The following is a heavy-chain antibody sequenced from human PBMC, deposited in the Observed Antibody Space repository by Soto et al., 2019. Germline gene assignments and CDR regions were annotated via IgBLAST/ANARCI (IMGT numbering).Heavy chain of an antibody. CDR2: IWYDGSNK. CDR1: GFTFSSYG. CDR3: AREGFYYDSSGYRKERYYFDY. V-gene: IGHV3-33*01. Sequence: GGSLRLSCAASGFTFSSYGMHWVRQAPGKGLEWVAVIWYDGSNKYYADSVKGRFTISRDNSKNTLYLQMNSLRAEDTAVYYCAREGFYYDSSGYRKERYYFDYWGQGTLVTVSS. D-gene: IGHD3-22*01. J-gene: IGHJ4*02.